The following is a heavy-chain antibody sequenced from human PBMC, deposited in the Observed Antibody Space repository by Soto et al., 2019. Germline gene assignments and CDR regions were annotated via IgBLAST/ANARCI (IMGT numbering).Heavy chain of an antibody. J-gene: IGHJ4*02. CDR2: IWYDGSNK. V-gene: IGHV3-33*01. D-gene: IGHD5-18*01. CDR1: GFTFSSYG. CDR3: ARAPVDTAMANYFDY. Sequence: PGGSLRLSCAASGFTFSSYGMHWVRQAPGKGLEWVAVIWYDGSNKYYADSVKGRFTISRDNSKNTLCLQMNSLRAEDTAVYYCARAPVDTAMANYFDYWGQGTLVTVSS.